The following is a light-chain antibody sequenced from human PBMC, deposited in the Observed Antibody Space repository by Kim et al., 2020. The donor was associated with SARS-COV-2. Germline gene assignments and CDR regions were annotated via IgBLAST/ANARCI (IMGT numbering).Light chain of an antibody. CDR1: SSNIGSNT. V-gene: IGLV1-44*01. Sequence: ELTQPPSASGTPGQKVTISCSGSSSNIGSNTVNWYQQLPGTAPKLLIYSYNQRPSGVPDRFSDSKSGTSASLAISGLQSEDEADYYCAAWDDSLNGVVFGGGTQLTVL. J-gene: IGLJ2*01. CDR3: AAWDDSLNGVV. CDR2: SYN.